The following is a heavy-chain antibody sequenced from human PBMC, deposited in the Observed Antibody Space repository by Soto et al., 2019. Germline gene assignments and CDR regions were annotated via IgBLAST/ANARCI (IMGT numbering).Heavy chain of an antibody. CDR1: GFSLTTSGVG. D-gene: IGHD3-3*01. CDR3: AYTVLRPVFGLVTTTAINFAF. V-gene: IGHV2-5*02. J-gene: IGHJ4*02. CDR2: VYWDDDN. Sequence: QITLNESGPTQVKPRQTLTLTCTFSGFSLTTSGVGVGWIRQSPGKAPEWLALVYWDDDNRYSPSLKSRLTITKDSSKNQVVLTMADLDPADTATYYFAYTVLRPVFGLVTTTAINFAFWGQGTPFAGS.